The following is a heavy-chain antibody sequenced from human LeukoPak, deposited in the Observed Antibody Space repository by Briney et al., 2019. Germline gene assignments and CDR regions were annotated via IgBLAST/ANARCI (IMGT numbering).Heavy chain of an antibody. J-gene: IGHJ4*02. CDR3: ARIRGAWYYSLDY. Sequence: GGSLRLSCAASGFTFSDHYMSWFRQAPGKGLEWVSYITTTGAYANYADSVKGRFAISRDNARNSLYLQLSSLRAEDTAVYYCARIRGAWYYSLDYWGQGTLVTVSS. D-gene: IGHD6-19*01. V-gene: IGHV3-11*03. CDR2: ITTTGAYA. CDR1: GFTFSDHY.